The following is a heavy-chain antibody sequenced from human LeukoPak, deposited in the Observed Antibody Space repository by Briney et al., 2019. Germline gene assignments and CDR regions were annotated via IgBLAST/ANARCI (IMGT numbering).Heavy chain of an antibody. CDR3: ARQNSDYYDTSGYYPGLDY. Sequence: SETLSLTCTVSGGSISSYYWGWIRQPPGKGLEWIGSINYSGSTYYNPSLKSRVTISVDTSKNHFSLKLSSVTAADTAIYYCARQNSDYYDTSGYYPGLDYWGQGTLVTVSS. D-gene: IGHD3-22*01. CDR2: INYSGST. CDR1: GGSISSYY. J-gene: IGHJ4*02. V-gene: IGHV4-39*01.